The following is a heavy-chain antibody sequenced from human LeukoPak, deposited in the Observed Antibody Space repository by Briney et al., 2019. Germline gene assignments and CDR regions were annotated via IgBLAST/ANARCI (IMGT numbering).Heavy chain of an antibody. V-gene: IGHV4-39*01. J-gene: IGHJ5*02. Sequence: SETLSLTCTVSGGSISSSSYYWGWIRQPSGKGLEWIGSIYYSGSTYYNPSLKSRVTISVDTSKNQFSLKLSSVTAADTAVYYCARRNYDFWSGYFRWWFDPWGQGTLVTVSS. CDR2: IYYSGST. CDR1: GGSISSSSYY. D-gene: IGHD3-3*01. CDR3: ARRNYDFWSGYFRWWFDP.